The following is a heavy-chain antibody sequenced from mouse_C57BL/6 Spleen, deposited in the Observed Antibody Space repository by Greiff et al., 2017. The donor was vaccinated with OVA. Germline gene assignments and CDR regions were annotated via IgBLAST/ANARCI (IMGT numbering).Heavy chain of an antibody. CDR1: GYAFTNYL. Sequence: QVQLQQSGAELVRPGTSVKVSCKASGYAFTNYLIEWVKQRPGQGLEWIGVINPGSGGTNYNEKFKGKATLTADKSSSTAYMQLSSLTSEDSAVYFCALTTVVAEGAMDYWGQGTSVTVSS. J-gene: IGHJ4*01. CDR3: ALTTVVAEGAMDY. D-gene: IGHD1-1*01. CDR2: INPGSGGT. V-gene: IGHV1-54*01.